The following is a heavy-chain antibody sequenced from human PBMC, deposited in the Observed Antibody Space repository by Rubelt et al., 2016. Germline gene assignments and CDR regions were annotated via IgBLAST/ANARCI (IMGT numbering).Heavy chain of an antibody. J-gene: IGHJ4*02. CDR2: ISYSGST. V-gene: IGHV4-59*12. CDR3: ARGRNPDD. CDR1: GGSISGYY. D-gene: IGHD1-14*01. Sequence: QVQLQESGPGLVKASETLSLTCTLSGGSISGYYWNWIRQPPGKGLEWIGYISYSGSTNYNPSLKSRVTISVDTSKNQFSLKLSSVTAADTAVYYCARGRNPDDWGQGTLVTVSS.